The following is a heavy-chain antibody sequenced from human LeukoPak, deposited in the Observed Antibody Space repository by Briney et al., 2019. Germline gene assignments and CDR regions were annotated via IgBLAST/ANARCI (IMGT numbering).Heavy chain of an antibody. J-gene: IGHJ4*02. CDR1: GFSFSSYR. V-gene: IGHV3-48*02. CDR2: ISGSSSTI. CDR3: AMGPYYYDSSGYYY. D-gene: IGHD3-22*01. Sequence: GGSLRLSCAASGFSFSSYRMHWVRQAPGQGLEWVSYISGSSSTIYYKDSVKGRFTISRDNAKNSLYLQMNSLRDEDTAVYYCAMGPYYYDSSGYYYWGQGTLVTVSS.